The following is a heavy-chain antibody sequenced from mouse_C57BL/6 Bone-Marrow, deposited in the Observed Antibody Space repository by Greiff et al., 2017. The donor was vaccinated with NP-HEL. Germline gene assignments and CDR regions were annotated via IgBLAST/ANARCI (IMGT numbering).Heavy chain of an antibody. CDR3: ATGPYAVDY. V-gene: IGHV1-64*01. D-gene: IGHD4-1*01. J-gene: IGHJ4*01. Sequence: QVQLQQPGAELVKPGASVKLSCKASGYTFTSYWLHWVKQRPGQGLEWIGLIHPNSGSTNYNEKFKGKATLTVEKSSSTSYMQLSILTSEDSAVYYCATGPYAVDYWDQGTSVTVSS. CDR2: IHPNSGST. CDR1: GYTFTSYW.